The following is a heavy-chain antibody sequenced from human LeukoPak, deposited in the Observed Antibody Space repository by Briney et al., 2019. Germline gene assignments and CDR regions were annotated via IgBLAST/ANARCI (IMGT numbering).Heavy chain of an antibody. V-gene: IGHV1-69*04. Sequence: ASVKVSCKASGGTFSSYAISWVRQAPGQGLEWMGRIIPILGIANYAQKFQGRVTITADKSTSTAYMELSSLRSEDTAVYYCARDQYYGSGRNEWFDPWGQGTLVIVSS. J-gene: IGHJ5*02. D-gene: IGHD3-10*01. CDR1: GGTFSSYA. CDR3: ARDQYYGSGRNEWFDP. CDR2: IIPILGIA.